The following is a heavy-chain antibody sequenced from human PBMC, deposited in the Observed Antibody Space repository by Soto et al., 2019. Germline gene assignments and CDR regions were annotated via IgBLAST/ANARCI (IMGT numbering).Heavy chain of an antibody. CDR1: GFTFSSYA. Sequence: EVQLLESGGGLVQPGGSLRLSCAASGFTFSSYAMRWVRQAPVKGLEWVSAISGSGDSTYDAESVKGRFTISRDNSKNTLYLQMNSLRAEDTAVYYCARRGSGSYYDYWGQGTLVTVSS. CDR3: ARRGSGSYYDY. J-gene: IGHJ4*02. CDR2: ISGSGDST. V-gene: IGHV3-23*01. D-gene: IGHD1-26*01.